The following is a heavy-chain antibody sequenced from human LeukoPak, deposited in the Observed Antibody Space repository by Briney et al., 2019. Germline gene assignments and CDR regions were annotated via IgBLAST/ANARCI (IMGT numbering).Heavy chain of an antibody. V-gene: IGHV5-51*01. J-gene: IGHJ4*02. CDR2: IYPGDSDT. D-gene: IGHD3-9*01. CDR1: GYNFTNNW. CDR3: ARLFSDYDILTGYQYYFDY. Sequence: GESLKISCKGSGYNFTNNWIGWVRQMPGKGLEWMGIIYPGDSDTRYSPSFQGQVTISADKSISTAYLQWISLKASDTAIYYCARLFSDYDILTGYQYYFDYWGQGTLVTVSS.